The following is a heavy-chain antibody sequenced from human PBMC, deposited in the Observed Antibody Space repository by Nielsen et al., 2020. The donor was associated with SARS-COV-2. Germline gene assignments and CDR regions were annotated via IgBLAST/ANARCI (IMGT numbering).Heavy chain of an antibody. D-gene: IGHD3-3*01. V-gene: IGHV3-21*01. Sequence: WIRQPPGKGLEWVSSISSSSSYIYYADSVKGRFTISRDNSKNTLYLQMNSLRAEDTAVYYCARDLDDFWSGHPTYYFDYWGQGTLVTVSS. J-gene: IGHJ4*02. CDR2: ISSSSSYI. CDR3: ARDLDDFWSGHPTYYFDY.